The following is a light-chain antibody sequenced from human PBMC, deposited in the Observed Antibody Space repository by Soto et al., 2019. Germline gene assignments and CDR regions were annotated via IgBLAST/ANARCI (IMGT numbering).Light chain of an antibody. J-gene: IGKJ1*01. CDR2: DAS. V-gene: IGKV1-5*01. Sequence: DIQMTQSPSTLSASVGDRVTITCRASQSISSWLAWYQQKPGKAPKLLIYDASSLESGVPSRFSGSGSGTEFTLTISSLQHDDFATYYCQQYNSYPWTLGQGTKVELK. CDR3: QQYNSYPWT. CDR1: QSISSW.